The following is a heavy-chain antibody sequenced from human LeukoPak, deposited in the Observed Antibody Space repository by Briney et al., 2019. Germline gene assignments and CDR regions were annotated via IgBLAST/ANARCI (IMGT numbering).Heavy chain of an antibody. D-gene: IGHD3-10*01. CDR1: GYTFTGYY. CDR3: ARDRGLLWFGELFPIDP. V-gene: IGHV1-2*02. CDR2: INPNSGGT. Sequence: ASVKVSCKASGYTFTGYYMHWVRQAPGQGLEWMGWINPNSGGTNYAQKFQGRVTMTRDTSISTAYMELSRLRSDDTAVYYCARDRGLLWFGELFPIDPWGQGTLVTVSS. J-gene: IGHJ5*02.